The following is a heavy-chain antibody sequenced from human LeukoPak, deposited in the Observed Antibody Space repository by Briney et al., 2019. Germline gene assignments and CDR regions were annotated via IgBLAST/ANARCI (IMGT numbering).Heavy chain of an antibody. CDR2: TYYRSKWYN. V-gene: IGHV6-1*01. Sequence: LSQTLSLTRAIPGDSVSSNSAAWSWIRQSPSRGLEWLGRTYYRSKWYNDYAVSVKSRITINPDTSKNQFSLQLNSVTPEDTAVYYCARAAATGFFDYWGQGTLVTVSS. J-gene: IGHJ4*02. CDR1: GDSVSSNSAA. D-gene: IGHD6-13*01. CDR3: ARAAATGFFDY.